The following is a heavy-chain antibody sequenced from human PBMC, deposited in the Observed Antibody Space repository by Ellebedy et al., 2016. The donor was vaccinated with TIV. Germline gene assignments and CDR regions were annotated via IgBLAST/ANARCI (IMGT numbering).Heavy chain of an antibody. Sequence: GGSLRLSCAASGFSFSTSWMHWVRQAPGKGLVWVSRVNSNGRSTSYADSVRGRFTISRDNAKDTLYLQMNSLGADDTAVYYCARTQFTSGGSCYSLWGQGTLVTVSS. CDR2: VNSNGRST. D-gene: IGHD2-15*01. CDR1: GFSFSTSW. J-gene: IGHJ4*02. V-gene: IGHV3-74*01. CDR3: ARTQFTSGGSCYSL.